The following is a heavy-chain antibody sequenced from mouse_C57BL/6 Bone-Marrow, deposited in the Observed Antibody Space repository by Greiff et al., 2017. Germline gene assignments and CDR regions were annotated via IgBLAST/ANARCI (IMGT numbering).Heavy chain of an antibody. CDR2: ISSGGSST. J-gene: IGHJ4*01. Sequence: EVQLVESGGDLVKPGGSLKLSCAASGFTFSSYGMSWVRQTPDKRLEWVATISSGGSSTYYPDSVKGRFTISRDNAKNTLYLQMSSLKSEDTAMYYCARHEDYYSNYDYYAMDYWGQGTSVTGSS. CDR3: ARHEDYYSNYDYYAMDY. D-gene: IGHD2-5*01. CDR1: GFTFSSYG. V-gene: IGHV5-6*01.